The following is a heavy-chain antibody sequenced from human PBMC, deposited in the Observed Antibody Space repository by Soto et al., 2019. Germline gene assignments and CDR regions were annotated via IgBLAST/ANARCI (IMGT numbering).Heavy chain of an antibody. CDR2: IIPIFGTA. V-gene: IGHV1-69*13. Sequence: SVKVSCKASGGTFSSYAISWVRQAPGQGLEWMGGIIPIFGTANYAQKFQGRVTITADESTSTAYMELSSLRSEDTAVYYCARGRAGVGATTPAQYDYWGQGTLVTVSS. CDR3: ARGRAGVGATTPAQYDY. D-gene: IGHD1-26*01. CDR1: GGTFSSYA. J-gene: IGHJ4*02.